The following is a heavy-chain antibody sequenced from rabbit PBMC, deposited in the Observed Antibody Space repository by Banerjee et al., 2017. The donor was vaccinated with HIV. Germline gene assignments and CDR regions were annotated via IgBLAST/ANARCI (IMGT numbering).Heavy chain of an antibody. CDR1: GFSFSNGYV. J-gene: IGHJ4*01. D-gene: IGHD1-1*01. CDR2: IDAGSGTT. CDR3: ASGYSDIVFNL. V-gene: IGHV1S45*01. Sequence: QEQLEESGGDLVKPEGSLTLTCTASGFSFSNGYVMCWVRQAPGKGLEWIGCIDAGSGTTYYANWAKGRFTISKTSSTTVTLQMTSLTAADTATYFCASGYSDIVFNLWGQGTLVTVS.